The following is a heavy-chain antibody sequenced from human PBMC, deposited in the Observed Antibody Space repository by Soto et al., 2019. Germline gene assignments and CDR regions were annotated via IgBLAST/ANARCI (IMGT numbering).Heavy chain of an antibody. J-gene: IGHJ4*02. CDR2: IYWDDDE. CDR1: GFSLSTSGVG. CDR3: AHSGRIAAAGPLDC. D-gene: IGHD6-13*01. V-gene: IGHV2-5*02. Sequence: QITLKESGPTLVKPTQTLTPTCTFSGFSLSTSGVGVGWIRQPPGKALEWLALIYWDDDERYSPSLKTRLTITKETSKNRVVLTLTNMDPVDTATYYCAHSGRIAAAGPLDCWGPGTLVTVSS.